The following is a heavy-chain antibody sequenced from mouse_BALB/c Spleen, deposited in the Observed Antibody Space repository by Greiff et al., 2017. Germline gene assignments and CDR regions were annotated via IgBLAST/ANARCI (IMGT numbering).Heavy chain of an antibody. CDR3: ARENGNYCMDY. CDR1: GFTFSSYY. CDR2: INSNGGST. D-gene: IGHD2-1*01. V-gene: IGHV5-6-2*01. J-gene: IGHJ4*01. Sequence: DVMLVESGGGLVKLGGSLKLSCAASGFTFSSYYMSWVRQTPEKRLELVAAINSNGGSTYYPDTVKGRFTISRDNAKNTLYLQMSSLKSEDTALYYCARENGNYCMDYWGQGTSVTVSS.